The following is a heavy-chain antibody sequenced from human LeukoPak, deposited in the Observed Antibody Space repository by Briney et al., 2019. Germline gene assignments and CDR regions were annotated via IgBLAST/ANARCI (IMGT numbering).Heavy chain of an antibody. V-gene: IGHV3-21*01. J-gene: IGHJ4*02. Sequence: GGSLRLSCAASGFSVSRNYMNWVRQAPGKGLEWVSSIGATSNDMKYIDSVRGRFTISRDNAKNSLYLQMDSLRVEDTAVYYCTRMAWRSRPFDYWGQGTLVTVSS. CDR3: TRMAWRSRPFDY. CDR1: GFSVSRNY. CDR2: IGATSNDM. D-gene: IGHD2-2*01.